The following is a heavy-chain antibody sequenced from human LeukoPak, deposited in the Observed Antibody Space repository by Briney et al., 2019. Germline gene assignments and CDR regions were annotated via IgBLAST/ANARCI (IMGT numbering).Heavy chain of an antibody. J-gene: IGHJ4*02. CDR2: IYHSGST. CDR1: GYSISSGYY. Sequence: SETLSFTCTVSGYSISSGYYWGRIRQPPGKGLEWIGSIYHSGSTSYNLYIKSRVTISVETTNNQFSLKLSSVTAADTAVYFCARGPGGTYYPHYRYSWGPGTLVTVSS. D-gene: IGHD1-26*01. CDR3: ARGPGGTYYPHYRYS. V-gene: IGHV4-38-2*02.